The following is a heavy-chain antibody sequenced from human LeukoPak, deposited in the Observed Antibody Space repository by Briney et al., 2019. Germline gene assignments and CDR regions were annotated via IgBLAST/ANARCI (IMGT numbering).Heavy chain of an antibody. Sequence: PGGSLRLSCAASGFTFSSYSMNWVRQAPGKGLEWVANIKQDGSEKYYVDSVKGRFTISRDNAKNSLYLQMNSLRAEDTAVYYCARPKRGSVAYWGQGTLVTVSS. CDR2: IKQDGSEK. CDR3: ARPKRGSVAY. V-gene: IGHV3-7*01. D-gene: IGHD5-12*01. CDR1: GFTFSSYS. J-gene: IGHJ4*02.